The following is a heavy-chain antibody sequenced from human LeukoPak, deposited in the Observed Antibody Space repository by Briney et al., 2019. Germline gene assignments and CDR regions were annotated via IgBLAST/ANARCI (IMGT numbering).Heavy chain of an antibody. CDR1: GFTFSSYA. D-gene: IGHD3-22*01. CDR3: ARAPGGYHYYDSREDAFDI. V-gene: IGHV3-30-3*01. Sequence: GGSLRLSCAASGFTFSSYAMHWVRQAPGKGLERVAVISYDGSNKYYADSVKGRFTISRDNSKNTLYLQMNSLRAEDTAVYYCARAPGGYHYYDSREDAFDIWGQGTMVTVSS. J-gene: IGHJ3*02. CDR2: ISYDGSNK.